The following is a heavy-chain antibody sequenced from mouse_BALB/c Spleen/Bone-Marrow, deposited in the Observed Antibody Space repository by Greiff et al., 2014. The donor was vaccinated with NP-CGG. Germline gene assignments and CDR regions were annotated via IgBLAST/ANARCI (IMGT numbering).Heavy chain of an antibody. CDR3: VCGNYYLAY. Sequence: VQLQQSGAELAKPGASVKMSCKASGYTFTRYWMHWVKQRPGQGLEWIGYINPSTGYTEYNQKFKDKATLTADKSSSTAYMQLISLTSEDAAVYYCVCGNYYLAYWGQGTLVTVSA. D-gene: IGHD2-1*01. CDR2: INPSTGYT. J-gene: IGHJ3*01. CDR1: GYTFTRYW. V-gene: IGHV1-7*01.